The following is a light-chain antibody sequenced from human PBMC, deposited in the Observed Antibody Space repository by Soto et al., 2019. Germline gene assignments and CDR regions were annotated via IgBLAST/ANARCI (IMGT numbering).Light chain of an antibody. CDR1: QSVLYSSNNNNY. V-gene: IGKV4-1*01. J-gene: IGKJ1*01. CDR3: HQYNGWPRT. CDR2: WAS. Sequence: DIVMTQSPDSLAVSLGERATINCKSSQSVLYSSNNNNYLAWYQQKPGQPPKLLIYWASTRKSGVPDRFSGSGSETDFTLTITSLQSEDFAVYYCHQYNGWPRTFGQGTKVDIK.